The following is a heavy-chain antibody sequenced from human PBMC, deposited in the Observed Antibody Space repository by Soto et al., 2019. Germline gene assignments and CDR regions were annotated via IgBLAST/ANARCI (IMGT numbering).Heavy chain of an antibody. J-gene: IGHJ4*02. CDR2: IYWDDER. Sequence: QITLKESGPTLVKPTQTLTLTCTFSGFSLSTSGVGVGWIRQPPGKALEWLALIYWDDERPYNPSLKNRLTITKDTSKNQVVLTVTNMDPVDTATYSCAHFSVTTTLDYWGQGTLVTVSS. CDR1: GFSLSTSGVG. V-gene: IGHV2-5*02. CDR3: AHFSVTTTLDY. D-gene: IGHD4-4*01.